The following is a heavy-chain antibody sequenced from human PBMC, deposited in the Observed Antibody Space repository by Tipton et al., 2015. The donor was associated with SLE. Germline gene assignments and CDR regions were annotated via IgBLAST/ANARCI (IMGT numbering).Heavy chain of an antibody. CDR1: GFTFSSFA. CDR2: IWYDGSNK. J-gene: IGHJ6*02. D-gene: IGHD6-13*01. Sequence: SLRLSCAASGFTFSSFAMHWVRQAPGKGLEWVAVIWYDGSNKYYVDSVKGRFTISRDNAKNSLYLQMNSLRAEDTAVYYCARVPGAYSSSWYSTAGYYYYGMDVWGQGTTVTVSS. CDR3: ARVPGAYSSSWYSTAGYYYYGMDV. V-gene: IGHV3-33*01.